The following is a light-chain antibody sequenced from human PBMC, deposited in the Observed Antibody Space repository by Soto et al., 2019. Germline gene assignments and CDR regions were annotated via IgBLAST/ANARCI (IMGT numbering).Light chain of an antibody. Sequence: AIQMTQSPSSLSASVGDRVTITCRASQDIRNDLGWYQQKSGKAPNLLIYAASSLQSGVPSRVSGSGSGTDFTRTINSLQPEDFATYYCLQDYSYPWTFGQGTKVEIK. CDR2: AAS. CDR1: QDIRND. V-gene: IGKV1-6*01. J-gene: IGKJ1*01. CDR3: LQDYSYPWT.